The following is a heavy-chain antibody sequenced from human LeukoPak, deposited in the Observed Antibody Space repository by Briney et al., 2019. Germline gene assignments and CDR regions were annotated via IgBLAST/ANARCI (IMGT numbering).Heavy chain of an antibody. V-gene: IGHV3-30*02. CDR1: GFTFSSYG. D-gene: IGHD3-10*01. CDR3: AKAYGSGSYYNPAIDY. CDR2: IRYDGSNK. J-gene: IGHJ4*02. Sequence: GGSLRLSCAASGFTFSSYGMHWVRQAPGKGLEWVAFIRYDGSNKYYADSVKGRFTISRDNSKNTLYLQMNSLRAEDTAVYYCAKAYGSGSYYNPAIDYWGQGTLVTVSS.